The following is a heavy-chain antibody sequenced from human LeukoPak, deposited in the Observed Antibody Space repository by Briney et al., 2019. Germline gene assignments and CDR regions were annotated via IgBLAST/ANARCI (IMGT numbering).Heavy chain of an antibody. D-gene: IGHD2-15*01. CDR3: ARGGGDIVVVVAGSAFDI. V-gene: IGHV1-2*02. CDR1: GYTFTGYY. CDR2: INPNSGGT. Sequence: GASVKVSCKAPGYTFTGYYMHSVRQAPGPRLEWIAWINPNSGGTNYAQKFQGRGTMTRDTSISTAYLELSRLRSDDTAVYYCARGGGDIVVVVAGSAFDIWGQGTMVTVSS. J-gene: IGHJ3*02.